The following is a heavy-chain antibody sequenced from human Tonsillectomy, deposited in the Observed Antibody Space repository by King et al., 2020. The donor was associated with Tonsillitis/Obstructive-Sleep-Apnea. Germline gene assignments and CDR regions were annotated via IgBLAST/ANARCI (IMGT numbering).Heavy chain of an antibody. D-gene: IGHD3-16*01. J-gene: IGHJ4*02. Sequence: HVQLVESGGGVVQPGRSLRLSCAASGFTFSDYGMHWVRQAPGRGLEWVAFIWFDGSSNYYADSVKGRFTISRDNSKNTFYLQMNSLRAEDTAVYYCARDSSIQFPVWYFPYWGRGTLVTVSS. CDR3: ARDSSIQFPVWYFPY. CDR1: GFTFSDYG. CDR2: IWFDGSSN. V-gene: IGHV3-33*01.